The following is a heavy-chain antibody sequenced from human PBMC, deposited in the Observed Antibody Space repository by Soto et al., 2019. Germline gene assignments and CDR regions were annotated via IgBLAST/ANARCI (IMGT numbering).Heavy chain of an antibody. CDR1: GYTFTNYD. Sequence: QVQLVQSGAEVKKPGASVRVSCEASGYTFTNYDINWVRQAPGQGLEWMGWMNANSGNTGYAQKLQGRVTMTRDTSISTAYMELSSLRSEDPAVYYCERRTVAYWYFDVWGRGTLVTVSS. CDR3: ERRTVAYWYFDV. J-gene: IGHJ2*01. CDR2: MNANSGNT. D-gene: IGHD4-4*01. V-gene: IGHV1-8*01.